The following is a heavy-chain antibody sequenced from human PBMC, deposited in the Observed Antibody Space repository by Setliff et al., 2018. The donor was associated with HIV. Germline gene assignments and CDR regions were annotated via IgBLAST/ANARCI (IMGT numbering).Heavy chain of an antibody. J-gene: IGHJ6*03. D-gene: IGHD1-26*01. CDR3: ARVSELLAYYMDV. CDR2: IYGGAST. Sequence: LRLSCAASGFTFSHYSMIWVRQAPGKGLEWLSTIYGGASTYYADSVKGRFAISRDNAKNSLYLQMNSLRAEDTAVYYCARVSELLAYYMDVWGKGTTVTVSS. CDR1: GFTFSHYS. V-gene: IGHV3-48*01.